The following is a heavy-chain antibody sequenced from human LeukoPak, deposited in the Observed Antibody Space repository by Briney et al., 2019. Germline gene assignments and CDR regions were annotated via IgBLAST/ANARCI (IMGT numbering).Heavy chain of an antibody. V-gene: IGHV4-39*07. CDR3: ARGYSYGPLDV. CDR2: INYSGST. J-gene: IGHJ6*02. CDR1: GGSISSTNYY. D-gene: IGHD5-18*01. Sequence: PSETLSLTCTVSGGSISSTNYYWGWIRQPPGKGLEWIGSINYSGSTYYNPSLKSRVTISVDTSKNQFSLKLSSVTAADTAVYYCARGYSYGPLDVWGQGTTVTVSS.